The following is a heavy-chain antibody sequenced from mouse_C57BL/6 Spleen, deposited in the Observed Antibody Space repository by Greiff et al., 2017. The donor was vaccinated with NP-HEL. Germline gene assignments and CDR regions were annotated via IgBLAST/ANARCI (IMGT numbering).Heavy chain of an antibody. Sequence: QVQLKQPGAELVKPGASVKMSCKASGYTFTSYWITWVKQRPGQGLEWIGDIYPGSGSTNYNEKFKSKATLTVDTSSSTAYMQLSSLTSEDSAVYYCARKLRWYFDVWGTGTTVTVSS. CDR3: ARKLRWYFDV. V-gene: IGHV1-55*01. J-gene: IGHJ1*03. D-gene: IGHD1-1*01. CDR1: GYTFTSYW. CDR2: IYPGSGST.